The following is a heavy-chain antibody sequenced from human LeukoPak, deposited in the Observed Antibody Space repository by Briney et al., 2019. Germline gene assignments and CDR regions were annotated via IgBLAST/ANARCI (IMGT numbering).Heavy chain of an antibody. CDR2: ISWSSGII. D-gene: IGHD3-3*01. CDR3: AKDTGSPADAITMEDNAFDI. V-gene: IGHV3-9*01. Sequence: GGSLRLSCAASGFIFYDHGMHWVRQAPGKGLEWVSGISWSSGIIGYADSVKGRFTISRDNAKNSLDLQMESLRAEDTAVYYCAKDTGSPADAITMEDNAFDIWGQGTIVTVSS. CDR1: GFIFYDHG. J-gene: IGHJ3*02.